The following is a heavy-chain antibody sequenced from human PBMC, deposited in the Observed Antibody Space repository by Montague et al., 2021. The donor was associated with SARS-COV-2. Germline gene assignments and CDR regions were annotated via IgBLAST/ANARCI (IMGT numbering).Heavy chain of an antibody. Sequence: SETLSLTCTVSGCSISSSSYYWGWIRQPPGKGLEWIGSIYYSGSTYYNPSLKSRVTISVDTSKNHFSLKLSSVTAADTAVYYCARRGRKLLPVATTIGGFDIWGQGTMVTVSS. CDR3: ARRGRKLLPVATTIGGFDI. J-gene: IGHJ3*02. V-gene: IGHV4-39*02. D-gene: IGHD5-12*01. CDR2: IYYSGST. CDR1: GCSISSSSYY.